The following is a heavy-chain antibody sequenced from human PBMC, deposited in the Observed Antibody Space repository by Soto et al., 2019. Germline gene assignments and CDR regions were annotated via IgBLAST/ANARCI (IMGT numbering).Heavy chain of an antibody. CDR3: AGETAVGATIDD. J-gene: IGHJ4*02. Sequence: ETLSLTCTVSGGSISSYYWSWIRQPPGKGLEWIGYIYYSGSTNYNPSLKSRVTISVDTSKNQFSLKLSSVTAADTAVYYCAGETAVGATIDDWGQGTLVTVSS. D-gene: IGHD1-26*01. CDR1: GGSISSYY. V-gene: IGHV4-59*01. CDR2: IYYSGST.